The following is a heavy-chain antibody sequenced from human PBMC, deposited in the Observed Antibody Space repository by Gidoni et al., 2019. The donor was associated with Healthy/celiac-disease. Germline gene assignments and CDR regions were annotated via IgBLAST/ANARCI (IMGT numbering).Heavy chain of an antibody. Sequence: EVQLLESVGCLVQPAGSLRLSCAAPGFTFSSYAMSWVRQAPGKGLEWVSAISGSGGSTYYADSVKGRFTISRDNSKNTLYLQMNSLRAEDTAVYYCAKEGDSSGFSYYFDYWGQGTLVTVSS. CDR2: ISGSGGST. D-gene: IGHD6-19*01. CDR1: GFTFSSYA. CDR3: AKEGDSSGFSYYFDY. J-gene: IGHJ4*02. V-gene: IGHV3-23*01.